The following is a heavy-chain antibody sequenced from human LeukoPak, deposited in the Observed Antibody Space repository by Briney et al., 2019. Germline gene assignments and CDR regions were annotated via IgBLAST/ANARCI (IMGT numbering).Heavy chain of an antibody. CDR3: ARFPIQLWLYGFDY. CDR2: INPNSGGT. V-gene: IGHV1-2*02. D-gene: IGHD5-18*01. J-gene: IGHJ4*02. CDR1: GYTFTGYY. Sequence: GASVKVCCKASGYTFTGYYMHWVRQAPGQGLEWMGWINPNSGGTNYAQKFQGRVTMTRDTSISTAYMELSRLRSDDTAVYYCARFPIQLWLYGFDYWGQGTLVTVSS.